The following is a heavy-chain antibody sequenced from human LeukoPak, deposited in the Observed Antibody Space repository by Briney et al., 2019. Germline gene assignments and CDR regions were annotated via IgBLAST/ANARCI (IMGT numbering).Heavy chain of an antibody. CDR1: GGTFSSYA. CDR2: IIPIFGTA. D-gene: IGHD3-10*01. J-gene: IGHJ5*02. V-gene: IGHV1-69*13. Sequence: SVKVSCKASGGTFSSYAISWVRQAPGQGLEWMGGIIPIFGTANYAQKFQGRVTITADESTSTAYMELSSLRSEDTAVYYCARDLWFSNNWFDPWGQGTLVTVSS. CDR3: ARDLWFSNNWFDP.